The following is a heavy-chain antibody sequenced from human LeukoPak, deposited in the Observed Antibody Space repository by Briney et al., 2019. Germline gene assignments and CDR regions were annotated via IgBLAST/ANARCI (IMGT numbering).Heavy chain of an antibody. CDR2: IYYNGAT. J-gene: IGHJ3*02. CDR1: GGSVSSSSYY. D-gene: IGHD1-1*01. V-gene: IGHV4-39*07. CDR3: ARVGVEGAFDI. Sequence: SETLSLTCTVSGGSVSSSSYYWGWIRQPPGKALEWIGTIYYNGATRYNPSLNSRATISVDTSRNQFSLKLNSMTAADTAVYYCARVGVEGAFDIWGQGTMVTVSS.